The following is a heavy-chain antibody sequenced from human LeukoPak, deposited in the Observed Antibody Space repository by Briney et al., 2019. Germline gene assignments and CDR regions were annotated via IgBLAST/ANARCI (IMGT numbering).Heavy chain of an antibody. CDR1: GYTFTSYY. CDR2: INPSGGST. Sequence: ASVKVSCKASGYTFTSYYMHWVRQAPGQGLEWMGIINPSGGSTSYAQKFQGRVTITADESTSTAYMELSSLRSEDTAVYYCASHHYDVLTGYYIKFGTNWFDPWGQGTLVTVSS. CDR3: ASHHYDVLTGYYIKFGTNWFDP. V-gene: IGHV1-46*01. J-gene: IGHJ5*02. D-gene: IGHD3-9*01.